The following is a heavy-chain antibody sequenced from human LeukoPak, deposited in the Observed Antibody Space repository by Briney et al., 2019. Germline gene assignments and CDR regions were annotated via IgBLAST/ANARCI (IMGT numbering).Heavy chain of an antibody. J-gene: IGHJ4*02. Sequence: GGSLRLSCAASGFTVSSNHMSWVRQAPGKGLEWVSVIYSGGSTYYADSVKGRFTISRDNSKNTLYLQMNSLRAEDTAVYYCARVQWLVSYYFDYWGQGTLVTVSS. D-gene: IGHD6-19*01. CDR1: GFTVSSNH. V-gene: IGHV3-66*01. CDR2: IYSGGST. CDR3: ARVQWLVSYYFDY.